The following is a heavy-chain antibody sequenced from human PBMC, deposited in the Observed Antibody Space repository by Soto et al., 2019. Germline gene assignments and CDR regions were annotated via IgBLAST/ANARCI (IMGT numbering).Heavy chain of an antibody. V-gene: IGHV1-69*12. Sequence: QVQLVQSGDEVKKPWSSVKFSCKASGGTFSSYAISWVRQAPGQGLEWMGGIIPIFGTANYAQKFQGRVTITADESTSTAYMELSRMRSEDISVYYCARDSNYYGSWSYWFDPWGQGTLVNVSS. J-gene: IGHJ5*02. CDR3: ARDSNYYGSWSYWFDP. D-gene: IGHD3-10*01. CDR1: GGTFSSYA. CDR2: IIPIFGTA.